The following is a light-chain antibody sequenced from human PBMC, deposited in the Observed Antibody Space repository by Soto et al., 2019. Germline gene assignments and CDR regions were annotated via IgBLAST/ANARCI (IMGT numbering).Light chain of an antibody. J-gene: IGLJ1*01. Sequence: SVLTQAASLSRSPGQSITISYTGTRRDVGGYNYVSWYQHHPGKATKLMICDVSDRPSGVSNRFSGSKSGNTASLTISGLQAEDEADYYCSSYTSSSTPWVFGTGTKVTVL. CDR3: SSYTSSSTPWV. CDR2: DVS. CDR1: RRDVGGYNY. V-gene: IGLV2-14*03.